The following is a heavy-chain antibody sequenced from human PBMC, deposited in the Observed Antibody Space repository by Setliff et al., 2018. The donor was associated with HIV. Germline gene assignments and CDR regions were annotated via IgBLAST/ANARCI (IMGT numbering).Heavy chain of an antibody. D-gene: IGHD1-7*01. CDR2: VNHSGST. CDR1: GGTFSGYY. J-gene: IGHJ5*02. V-gene: IGHV4-34*01. Sequence: SETLSLTCAVYGGTFSGYYWSWIRQPPGKGLEWIGEVNHSGSTNYNPYLKSRVTISVDTSKNQFSLKLTSVTAADTAVYYCARGFTTRTTLIRGSILRVGNWFDPWGQGTLVTVSS. CDR3: ARGFTTRTTLIRGSILRVGNWFDP.